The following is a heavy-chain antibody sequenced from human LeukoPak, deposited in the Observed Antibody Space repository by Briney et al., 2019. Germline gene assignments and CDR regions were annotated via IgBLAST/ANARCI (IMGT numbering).Heavy chain of an antibody. D-gene: IGHD3-9*01. V-gene: IGHV3-23*01. CDR1: GFTFSNYS. CDR3: AKWGAYDVLTGYYVSDY. CDR2: ITVSGGNT. Sequence: RGSLRLSCAPSGFTFSNYSMSWVRQAPGNGLDWVSAITVSGGNTYYADSVKGRFTISRDNSKNTLYLPMNSLRDDDTDVYYCAKWGAYDVLTGYYVSDYWGQGALVTVSS. J-gene: IGHJ4*02.